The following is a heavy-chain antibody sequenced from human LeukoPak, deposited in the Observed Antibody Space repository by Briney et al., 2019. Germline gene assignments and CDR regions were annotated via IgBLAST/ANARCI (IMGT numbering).Heavy chain of an antibody. CDR3: ARPSSGYYYDYMDV. CDR1: GGSITSSSYY. Sequence: SQTLSLTCTVSGGSITSSSYYWGWIRQPPGKGLEWIGSFSYSGTAYFNPSLESRVTMSVDTSNNQVSLNVSSVTAADTGVYYCARPSSGYYYDYMDVWGKGTLVTVSS. V-gene: IGHV4-39*01. D-gene: IGHD3-22*01. CDR2: FSYSGTA. J-gene: IGHJ6*03.